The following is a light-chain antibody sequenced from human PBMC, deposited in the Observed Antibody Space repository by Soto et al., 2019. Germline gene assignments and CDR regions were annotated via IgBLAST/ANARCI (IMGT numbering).Light chain of an antibody. CDR3: QQRSNWPRGGT. J-gene: IGKJ5*01. CDR1: QSVSSY. V-gene: IGKV3-11*01. CDR2: DAS. Sequence: EIVLTQSPATLSLSPGERATLSCRASQSVSSYLAWYQQKPGQAPRLLIYDASSRATGIPARFSGSGSGTDFPLTIRSLEPEDFAVYYCQQRSNWPRGGTFGQGTRLEIK.